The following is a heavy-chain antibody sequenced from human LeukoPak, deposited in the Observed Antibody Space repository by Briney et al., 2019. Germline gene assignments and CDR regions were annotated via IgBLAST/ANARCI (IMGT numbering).Heavy chain of an antibody. D-gene: IGHD1-26*01. CDR3: ARRSSGSYPDL. CDR1: GFTFSSYS. CDR2: ISSSSSTI. V-gene: IGHV3-48*01. J-gene: IGHJ5*02. Sequence: GGSLRLSCAASGFTFSSYSMNWVRQAPGKGLEWVSYISSSSSTIYYADSVKGRFTISRDNAKNSLYLQMNSLRAEDTAVYYCARRSSGSYPDLWGQGTLVTVSS.